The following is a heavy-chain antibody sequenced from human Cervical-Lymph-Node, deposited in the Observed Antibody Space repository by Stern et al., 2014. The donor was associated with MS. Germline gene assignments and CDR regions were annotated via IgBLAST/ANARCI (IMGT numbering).Heavy chain of an antibody. D-gene: IGHD3-22*01. J-gene: IGHJ4*02. CDR3: ARRGAYYYDSSGYDLTLDY. Sequence: VQLVQSGAEVKKPGESLKISCKGFGYTFTTYWIGWVRQMPGKGLEWMGIIYPGDSDTRYSPSFQGQVTISADKSISTAYLQWSSLKASDTAMYYCARRGAYYYDSSGYDLTLDYWGQGTLVTVSS. CDR1: GYTFTTYW. CDR2: IYPGDSDT. V-gene: IGHV5-51*01.